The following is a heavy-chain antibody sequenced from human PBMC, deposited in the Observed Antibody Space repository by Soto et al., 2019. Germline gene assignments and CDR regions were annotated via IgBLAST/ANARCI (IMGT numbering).Heavy chain of an antibody. J-gene: IGHJ4*02. Sequence: QVQLVQSGAEVKKPGSSMKVSCKASGGTFSSYAISWVRQAPGQGLEWMGGIIPIFGTANYAQKFQGRVTITADESTSTAYMELSSLRSEDTAVYYCARDEGRTTVVTGGYFDYWGQETLVTVSS. V-gene: IGHV1-69*01. CDR1: GGTFSSYA. CDR2: IIPIFGTA. D-gene: IGHD4-17*01. CDR3: ARDEGRTTVVTGGYFDY.